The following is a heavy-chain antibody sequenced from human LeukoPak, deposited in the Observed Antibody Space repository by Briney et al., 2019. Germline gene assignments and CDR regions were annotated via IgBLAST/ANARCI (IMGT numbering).Heavy chain of an antibody. D-gene: IGHD2-21*01. CDR2: TSSSDSGT. Sequence: QTGGSLRLSCAASGFSLSSYAMSWVRQAPGKGLEWFSATSSSDSGTYYADSVRGRFTISRDNSKNTLYLHMKSLRAEDAAVYYCAKAPVTSCRGAYCYPFDSWGQGTVVTVSS. CDR1: GFSLSSYA. CDR3: AKAPVTSCRGAYCYPFDS. J-gene: IGHJ4*02. V-gene: IGHV3-23*01.